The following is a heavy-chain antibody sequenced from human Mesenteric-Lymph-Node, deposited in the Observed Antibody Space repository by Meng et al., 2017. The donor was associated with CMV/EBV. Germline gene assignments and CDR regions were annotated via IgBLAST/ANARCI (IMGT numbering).Heavy chain of an antibody. CDR3: ARGARAAAEFWYFDL. J-gene: IGHJ2*01. CDR2: IYYSGST. CDR1: GGSISNYY. V-gene: IGHV4-59*01. D-gene: IGHD6-13*01. Sequence: SETLSLTCTVSGGSISNYYWSWIRQPPGKGLEWIGYIYYSGSTNYNPSLKSRVTISVDTSKNQFSLRLRSVTAADTAVYYCARGARAAAEFWYFDLWGRGTLVTVSS.